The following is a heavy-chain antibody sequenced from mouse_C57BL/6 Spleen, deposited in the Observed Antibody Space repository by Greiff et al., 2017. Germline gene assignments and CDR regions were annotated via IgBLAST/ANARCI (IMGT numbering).Heavy chain of an antibody. J-gene: IGHJ1*03. V-gene: IGHV1-85*01. CDR2: IYPRDGST. Sequence: VQLVESGPELVKPGASVKLSCKASGYTFTSYDINWVKQRPGQGLEWIGWIYPRDGSTKYNEKFKGKATLTVDTSSSTAYMELHSLTSEDSAVYFCALRASGGFDVWGTGTTVTVSS. CDR3: ALRASGGFDV. D-gene: IGHD6-1*01. CDR1: GYTFTSYD.